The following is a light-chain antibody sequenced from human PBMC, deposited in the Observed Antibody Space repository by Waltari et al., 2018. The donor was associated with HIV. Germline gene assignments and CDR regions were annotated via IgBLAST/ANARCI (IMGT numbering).Light chain of an antibody. J-gene: IGLJ3*02. CDR2: GDT. CDR1: SSNIGAGFD. Sequence: QSVLTQPPSVSGAPGQRVTISCTGTSSNIGAGFDVHWYQQLPETAPKLLISGDTNRPSGVPDRFSGSKSGTSASLAITGLQAEDEADYYCQSYDSGLSVVFGGGTKLTVL. CDR3: QSYDSGLSVV. V-gene: IGLV1-40*01.